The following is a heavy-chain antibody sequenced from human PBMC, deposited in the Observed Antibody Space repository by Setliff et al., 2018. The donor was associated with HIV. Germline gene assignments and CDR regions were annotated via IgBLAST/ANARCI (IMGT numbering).Heavy chain of an antibody. Sequence: GGSLRLSCAASGFSFSSYAMNWVRQAPGKGLEWVSVISGSGGSTFYADSVKGRFTISRDNSKNTLYLQLNALRADDTAMYYCAFSGTYYYVHWGQGTLVTVSS. D-gene: IGHD1-26*01. J-gene: IGHJ4*02. CDR1: GFSFSSYA. CDR3: AFSGTYYYVH. CDR2: ISGSGGST. V-gene: IGHV3-23*01.